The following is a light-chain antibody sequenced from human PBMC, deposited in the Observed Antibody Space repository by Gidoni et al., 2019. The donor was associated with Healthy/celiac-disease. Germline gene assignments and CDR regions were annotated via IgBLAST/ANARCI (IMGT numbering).Light chain of an antibody. J-gene: IGKJ2*01. Sequence: VLTQSPGTLSLSPGERATLSCRASQSVSSSFLAWYQQKPDQAPRLLIYGASSRATGIPDRFSGSGSGTDFTLTISRLEPEDVAVYYCQQYGISYTFGQGTKLEIK. V-gene: IGKV3-20*01. CDR3: QQYGISYT. CDR2: GAS. CDR1: QSVSSSF.